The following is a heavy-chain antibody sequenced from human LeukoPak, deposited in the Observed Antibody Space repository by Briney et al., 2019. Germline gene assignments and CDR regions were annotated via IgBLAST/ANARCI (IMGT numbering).Heavy chain of an antibody. Sequence: GGSLRLSCAASGFTFSSYWMHWVRQVPGKGLVWVARINTYETSTTYGDSVEGRFTISRDNAKNTLDLEMNSLRDDDTAVYYCARGSTTVTTKDWFDPWGQGTQVTVSS. J-gene: IGHJ5*02. CDR3: ARGSTTVTTKDWFDP. D-gene: IGHD4-17*01. CDR1: GFTFSSYW. V-gene: IGHV3-74*03. CDR2: INTYETST.